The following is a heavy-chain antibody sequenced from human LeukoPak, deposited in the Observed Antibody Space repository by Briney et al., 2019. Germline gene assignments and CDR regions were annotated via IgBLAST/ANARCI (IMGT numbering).Heavy chain of an antibody. CDR1: GFTFSNYA. CDR2: ISHDGRNK. CDR3: ARDGPSIVVANDAFDV. Sequence: PGGSLRLSCAASGFTFSNYAMHWVRQAPGKGLEWVAFISHDGRNKYYADSVRGRFSISRDNSKNTLYLQVNTLRTDDTALFYCARDGPSIVVANDAFDVWGQGTMVTVSS. J-gene: IGHJ3*01. D-gene: IGHD3-22*01. V-gene: IGHV3-30*04.